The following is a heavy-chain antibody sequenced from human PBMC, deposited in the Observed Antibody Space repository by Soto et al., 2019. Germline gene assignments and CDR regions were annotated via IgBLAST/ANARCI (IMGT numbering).Heavy chain of an antibody. CDR3: TTGYCSSTSSRVGLDDDY. D-gene: IGHD2-2*01. J-gene: IGHJ4*02. Sequence: EVQLVESGGGLVKPGGSLRLSCAASGFTFSNAWMSWVRQAPGKGLEWVGRIKSKTDGGTTDYAAPVKGRFTISRDDSKNTLYLQMNSLKTEDTAVYYCTTGYCSSTSSRVGLDDDYWGQGTLVTVSS. CDR1: GFTFSNAW. CDR2: IKSKTDGGTT. V-gene: IGHV3-15*01.